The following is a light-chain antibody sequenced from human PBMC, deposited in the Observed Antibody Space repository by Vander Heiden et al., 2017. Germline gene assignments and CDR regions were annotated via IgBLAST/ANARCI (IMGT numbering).Light chain of an antibody. Sequence: QSALTQPPSASGSPGQSVPISCTGTSSDVGSYNSVTSYQQRTVNATKLMVYEVSKRPSGVPDRFSGSKSANTASLTVSGLQAEDEADYYCTSYAGSTNWVFGGGTKLTVL. CDR1: SSDVGSYNS. J-gene: IGLJ2*01. CDR3: TSYAGSTNWV. CDR2: EVS. V-gene: IGLV2-8*01.